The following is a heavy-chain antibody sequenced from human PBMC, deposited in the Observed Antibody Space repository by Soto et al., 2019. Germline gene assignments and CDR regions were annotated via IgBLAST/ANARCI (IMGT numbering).Heavy chain of an antibody. J-gene: IGHJ5*02. Sequence: ASVKVSCKTSGYTFTSYAMHWVRQAPGQRLEWMGWINAGNGNTKYSQKFQGRVTITRDTSASTTYMELSSLRSEDTAVYYCAREGSTNWHNWCGPWGQGTLVTVSS. D-gene: IGHD6-13*01. CDR3: AREGSTNWHNWCGP. CDR1: GYTFTSYA. V-gene: IGHV1-3*01. CDR2: INAGNGNT.